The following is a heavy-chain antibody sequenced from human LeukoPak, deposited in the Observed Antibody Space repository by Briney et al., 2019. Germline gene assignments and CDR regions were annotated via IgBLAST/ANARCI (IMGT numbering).Heavy chain of an antibody. D-gene: IGHD3-10*01. Sequence: GGSLRLSCAASGFTFRSYEMNWVRQAPGKGLEWGSYISSSGSTIYYADSVKGRFTISRDNAKNSLYLQMNSLRAEDTAVYYCARDLITMVRGASTYYYYYGMDVWGQGTTVTVSS. CDR3: ARDLITMVRGASTYYYYYGMDV. J-gene: IGHJ6*02. CDR1: GFTFRSYE. CDR2: ISSSGSTI. V-gene: IGHV3-48*03.